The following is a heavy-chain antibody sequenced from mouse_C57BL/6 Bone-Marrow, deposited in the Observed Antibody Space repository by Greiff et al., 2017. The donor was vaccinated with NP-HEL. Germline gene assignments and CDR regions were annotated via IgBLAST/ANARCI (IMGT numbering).Heavy chain of an antibody. V-gene: IGHV5-15*01. D-gene: IGHD2-3*01. CDR3: ARHDGYPFAY. Sequence: EVKLMESGGGLVQPGGSLKLSCAASGFTFSDYGMAWVRQAPRKGPEWVAFISNLAYSIYYADTVTGRFTISRENAKNTLYLEMSSLRSEDTAMYYCARHDGYPFAYWGQGTLVTVSA. J-gene: IGHJ3*01. CDR1: GFTFSDYG. CDR2: ISNLAYSI.